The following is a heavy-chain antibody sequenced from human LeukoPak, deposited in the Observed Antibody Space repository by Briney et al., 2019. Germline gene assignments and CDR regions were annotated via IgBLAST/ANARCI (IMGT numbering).Heavy chain of an antibody. CDR3: ARVMRRGNYLDY. Sequence: GGSPRLSCEASGFTFSNYYMNWVRQAPGEGLEWLSSISGSNTYISHADSVKGRFTIARDNVKNSLYLQMNSLRAEDTAMYYCARVMRRGNYLDYWGQGTLVTVSS. J-gene: IGHJ4*02. CDR2: ISGSNTYI. D-gene: IGHD2-8*01. V-gene: IGHV3-21*01. CDR1: GFTFSNYY.